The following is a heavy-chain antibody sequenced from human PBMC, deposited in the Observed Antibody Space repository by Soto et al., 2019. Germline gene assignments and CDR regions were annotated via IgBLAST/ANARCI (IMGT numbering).Heavy chain of an antibody. CDR3: ASLIAAADRFLYGMDV. D-gene: IGHD6-13*01. Sequence: QVQLVESGGGVVQPGRSLRLSCAASGFTFSSYAMHWVRQAPGKGLEWVAVISYDGSNKYYADSVKGRFTISRDNSKNTLYLQMNSLRAEDTAVYYSASLIAAADRFLYGMDVWGQGTTVTVSS. CDR1: GFTFSSYA. J-gene: IGHJ6*02. V-gene: IGHV3-30-3*01. CDR2: ISYDGSNK.